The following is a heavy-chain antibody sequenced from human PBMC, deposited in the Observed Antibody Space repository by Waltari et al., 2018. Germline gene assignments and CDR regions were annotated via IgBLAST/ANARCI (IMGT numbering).Heavy chain of an antibody. CDR1: GGTFSSYA. CDR2: IIPILGIA. CDR3: ARARREMATITAWFDP. J-gene: IGHJ5*02. D-gene: IGHD5-12*01. Sequence: QVQLVQSGAEVKKPGSSVKVSCKASGGTFSSYAISWVRQAPGQGLEWMGGIIPILGIANYAQKFQGRVTITADESTSTAYMELSSLRSEDTAVYYCARARREMATITAWFDPWGQGTLVTVSS. V-gene: IGHV1-69*04.